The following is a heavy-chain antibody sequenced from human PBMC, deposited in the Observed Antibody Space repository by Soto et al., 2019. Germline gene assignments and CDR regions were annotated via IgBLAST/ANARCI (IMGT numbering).Heavy chain of an antibody. V-gene: IGHV1-8*01. CDR1: GYTFTSYN. Sequence: QVQLVQSGAEVKKPGASVKVSCKASGYTFTSYNINWVRQATGQGLEWMGWMNPNSDNTDYAQKFQGRVTMTRNTSISTAYMELSSLRSEDTAVYYCATSIVAAGNFDYWGQGTLVTVSS. CDR3: ATSIVAAGNFDY. CDR2: MNPNSDNT. J-gene: IGHJ4*02. D-gene: IGHD6-13*01.